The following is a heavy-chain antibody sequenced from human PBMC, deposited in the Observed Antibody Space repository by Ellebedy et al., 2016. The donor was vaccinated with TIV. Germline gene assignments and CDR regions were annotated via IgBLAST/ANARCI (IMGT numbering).Heavy chain of an antibody. D-gene: IGHD3-10*01. CDR1: GGSISSYY. Sequence: SETLSLTCTVSGGSISSYYWSRIRQAPGKGLEWIGYIYYSGSTKYNPSLKSRVTISVDKSKNQFSLRLSSVTAADTAVYFCARGIYGSGSVDYWGQGTLVTVSS. CDR2: IYYSGST. J-gene: IGHJ4*02. V-gene: IGHV4-59*12. CDR3: ARGIYGSGSVDY.